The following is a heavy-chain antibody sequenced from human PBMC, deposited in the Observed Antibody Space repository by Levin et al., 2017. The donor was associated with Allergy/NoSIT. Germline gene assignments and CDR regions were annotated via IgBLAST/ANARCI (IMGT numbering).Heavy chain of an antibody. Sequence: SETLSLTCAVSGGSISSSNWWSWVRQPPGKGLEWLGEIYHSGSTNYNPSLKSRVTISVDKSKNQFSLKLSSVTAADTAVYYCARRSITMVRGVRTNDAFDIWGQGTMVTVSS. D-gene: IGHD3-10*01. CDR2: IYHSGST. J-gene: IGHJ3*02. V-gene: IGHV4-4*02. CDR3: ARRSITMVRGVRTNDAFDI. CDR1: GGSISSSNW.